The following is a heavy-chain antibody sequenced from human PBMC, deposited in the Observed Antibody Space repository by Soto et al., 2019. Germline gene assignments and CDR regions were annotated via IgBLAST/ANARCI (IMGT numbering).Heavy chain of an antibody. Sequence: SETLSLTCTVSGGSISTYYWSWIRQPAGKGLEWIGRIHTSDGTNYNPSLKSRVTLSADTSNNQFSLRLTSLTAADTAVYYCARALTSAAGLYFDYWGRGTLVTVSS. CDR2: IHTSDGT. J-gene: IGHJ4*02. CDR1: GGSISTYY. V-gene: IGHV4-4*07. CDR3: ARALTSAAGLYFDY. D-gene: IGHD6-13*01.